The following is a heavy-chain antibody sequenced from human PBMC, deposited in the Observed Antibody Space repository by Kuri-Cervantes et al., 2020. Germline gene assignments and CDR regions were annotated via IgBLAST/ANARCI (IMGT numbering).Heavy chain of an antibody. D-gene: IGHD6-19*01. CDR2: MNPNSGNT. CDR1: GYTFTSYD. Sequence: ASVKVSCKASGYTFTSYDINWVRQATGQGLEWMGWMNPNSGNTGYAQKLQGRVTMTTDTSTSTAYMELRSLRSDDTAVYYCARGQEYGGQWLVHWGQGTLVTVSS. CDR3: ARGQEYGGQWLVH. V-gene: IGHV1-8*01. J-gene: IGHJ4*02.